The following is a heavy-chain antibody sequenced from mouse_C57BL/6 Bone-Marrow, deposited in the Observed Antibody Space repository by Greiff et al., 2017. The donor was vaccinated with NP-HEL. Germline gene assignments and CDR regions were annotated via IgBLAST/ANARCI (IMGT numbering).Heavy chain of an antibody. CDR2: INPDSSTI. Sequence: EVQLVESGGGLVQPGGSLKLSCAASGIDFSRYWMSWVRRAPGKGLEWIGEINPDSSTINYAPSLKDKFIISRDNAKNTLYLQMSKVRSEDTALYYCAIPYYYGSSPLAMDYWGQGTSVTVSS. V-gene: IGHV4-1*01. D-gene: IGHD1-1*01. J-gene: IGHJ4*01. CDR1: GIDFSRYW. CDR3: AIPYYYGSSPLAMDY.